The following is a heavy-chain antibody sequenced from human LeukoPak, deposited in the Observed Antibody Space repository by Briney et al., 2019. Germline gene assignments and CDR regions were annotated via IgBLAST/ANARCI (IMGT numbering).Heavy chain of an antibody. J-gene: IGHJ4*02. CDR2: IYYSGST. D-gene: IGHD6-13*01. CDR3: ARDRSSSWYSGYFDY. CDR1: GGSISSYY. V-gene: IGHV4-59*01. Sequence: SETLSLTCTVSGGSISSYYWSWIRQPPGKGLEWIGYIYYSGSTNYNPSLKSRVTISVDTSKNQFSPKLSSVTAADTAVYYCARDRSSSWYSGYFDYWGQGTLVTVSS.